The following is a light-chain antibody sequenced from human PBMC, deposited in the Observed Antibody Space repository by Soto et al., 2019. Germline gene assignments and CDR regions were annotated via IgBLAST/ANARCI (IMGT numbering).Light chain of an antibody. Sequence: DIHMTQSRSSLSASVGYRVTITCRASQSISSYLNRYQQKPGKAPKLLIYAASTLQGGVPSRFSGSGSGTDFTLTISSLQPEDFATYYCQQSYTTPRTFGQGTKVDI. V-gene: IGKV1-39*01. CDR2: AAS. CDR1: QSISSY. CDR3: QQSYTTPRT. J-gene: IGKJ1*01.